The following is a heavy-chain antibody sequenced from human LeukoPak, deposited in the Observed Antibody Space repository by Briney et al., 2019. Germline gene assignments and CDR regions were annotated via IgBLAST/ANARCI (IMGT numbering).Heavy chain of an antibody. CDR2: ISVYNGNT. D-gene: IGHD1-26*01. V-gene: IGHV1-18*01. CDR1: GYTFTNYG. J-gene: IGHJ6*03. Sequence: ASVKVSCKASGYTFTNYGIAWVRQAPGQGLEWVGWISVYNGNTNYAEKLQGRVNVTTDRSTSTAYMELRSLRSDDTAVYYCARDFGTPPYSATRGYYMDVWGKGTTVTVSS. CDR3: ARDFGTPPYSATRGYYMDV.